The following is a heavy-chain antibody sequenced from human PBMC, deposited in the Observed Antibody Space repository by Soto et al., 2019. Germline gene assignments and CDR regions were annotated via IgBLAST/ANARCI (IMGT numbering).Heavy chain of an antibody. Sequence: ASVKVSCKASGGTFSSYAISWVRQAPGQGLEWVGGIIPIFGTANYAQKFQGRVTITADESTSTAYMELSSLRSEDTAVYYCARVLVVPAAITNLRRATPNNYYYYYGMDVWGQGTTVTVSS. J-gene: IGHJ6*02. CDR1: GGTFSSYA. CDR3: ARVLVVPAAITNLRRATPNNYYYYYGMDV. CDR2: IIPIFGTA. D-gene: IGHD2-2*01. V-gene: IGHV1-69*13.